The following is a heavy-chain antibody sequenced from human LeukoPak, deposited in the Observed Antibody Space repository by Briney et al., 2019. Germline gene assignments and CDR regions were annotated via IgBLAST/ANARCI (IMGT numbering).Heavy chain of an antibody. J-gene: IGHJ4*02. CDR3: ARDNGDYWFDY. Sequence: ASVKVSCKASGYTFTGYYMHWVRQAPGQGLEWMGWINPTSGGTNYAQTFQGRVTMTGDTSINTAYMELSRLKSDDTAVYYCARDNGDYWFDYWGQGTLVTVSS. D-gene: IGHD4-17*01. CDR2: INPTSGGT. CDR1: GYTFTGYY. V-gene: IGHV1-2*02.